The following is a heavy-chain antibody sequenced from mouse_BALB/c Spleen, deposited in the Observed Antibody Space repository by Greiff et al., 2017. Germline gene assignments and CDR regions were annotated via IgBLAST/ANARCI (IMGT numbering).Heavy chain of an antibody. J-gene: IGHJ4*01. CDR1: GISITTGNYR. D-gene: IGHD2-1*01. CDR2: IYYSGTI. CDR3: ARAWPLRNNGAMDY. Sequence: EVKLQESGPGLVKPSQTVSLTCTVTGISITTGNYRWSWIRQFPGNKLEWIGYIYYSGTITYNPSLTSRTTITRDTSKNQFFLEMNSLTAEDTATYYCARAWPLRNNGAMDYWGQGTSVTVS. V-gene: IGHV3-5*02.